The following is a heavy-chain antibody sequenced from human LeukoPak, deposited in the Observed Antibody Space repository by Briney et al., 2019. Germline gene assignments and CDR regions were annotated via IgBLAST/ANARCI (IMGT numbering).Heavy chain of an antibody. J-gene: IGHJ5*02. CDR3: ARVLYDFWSGYVNWFDP. Sequence: PSETLSLTCAVYGGSFSGYYWGWIRQPPGKGLEWIGEINHSGSTNYNPSLKSRVTISVDTSKNQFSLKLSSVTAADTAVYYCARVLYDFWSGYVNWFDPWGQGTLVTVSS. CDR2: INHSGST. D-gene: IGHD3-3*01. V-gene: IGHV4-34*01. CDR1: GGSFSGYY.